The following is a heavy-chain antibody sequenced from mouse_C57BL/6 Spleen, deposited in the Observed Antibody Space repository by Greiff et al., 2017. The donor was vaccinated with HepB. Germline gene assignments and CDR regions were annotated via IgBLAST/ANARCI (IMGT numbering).Heavy chain of an antibody. V-gene: IGHV1-54*01. Sequence: QVQLKQSGAELVRPGTSVKVSCKASGYAFTNYLIEWVKQRPGQGLEWIGVLNPGSGGTNYNEKFKGKATLTADKSSSTAYMQLSSLTSEDSAVYFCARSDRTGYFDYWGQGTTLTVSS. J-gene: IGHJ2*01. CDR3: ARSDRTGYFDY. CDR2: LNPGSGGT. D-gene: IGHD4-1*01. CDR1: GYAFTNYL.